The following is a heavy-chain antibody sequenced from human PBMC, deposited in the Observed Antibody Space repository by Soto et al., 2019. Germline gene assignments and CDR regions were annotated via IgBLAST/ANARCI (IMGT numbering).Heavy chain of an antibody. Sequence: GGSLRLSCAASGFTFSSYGMHWVRQAPGKGLEWVAVIWYDGSNKYYADSVKGRFTISRDNSKNTLYLQMNSLRAEDTAVYYCARASYYDILTGYLDYWGQGTLVTVSS. V-gene: IGHV3-33*01. D-gene: IGHD3-9*01. CDR2: IWYDGSNK. CDR1: GFTFSSYG. J-gene: IGHJ4*02. CDR3: ARASYYDILTGYLDY.